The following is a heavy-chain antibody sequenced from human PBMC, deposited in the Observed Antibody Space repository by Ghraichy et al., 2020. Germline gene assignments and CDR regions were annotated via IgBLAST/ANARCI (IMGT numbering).Heavy chain of an antibody. D-gene: IGHD4-17*01. Sequence: SETLSLTCIVSGASVRSSSSYWSWIRQPPGKGLEWIGYLYNTESTKYNPSLKSRVTISLDTPKNQFSLILTSVTAADTAVYYCASPNGESLFYYLDYWSRGTLVTVSS. CDR3: ASPNGESLFYYLDY. J-gene: IGHJ2*01. CDR1: GASVRSSSSY. CDR2: LYNTEST. V-gene: IGHV4-61*01.